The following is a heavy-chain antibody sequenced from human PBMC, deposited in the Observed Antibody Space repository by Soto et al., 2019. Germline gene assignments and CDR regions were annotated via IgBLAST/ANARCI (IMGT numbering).Heavy chain of an antibody. CDR1: GGSISSGGYY. CDR3: ARDKGYCSDTSCPDFDY. CDR2: IYYSGST. V-gene: IGHV4-31*03. D-gene: IGHD2-15*01. J-gene: IGHJ4*02. Sequence: PSETLSLTCTVSGGSISSGGYYWSWIRQHPRKSIERIGYIYYSGSTYYNPSLKNRVTISVDTSKNQFSLKLSSVTAADTAVYYCARDKGYCSDTSCPDFDYWGQGTLVTVSS.